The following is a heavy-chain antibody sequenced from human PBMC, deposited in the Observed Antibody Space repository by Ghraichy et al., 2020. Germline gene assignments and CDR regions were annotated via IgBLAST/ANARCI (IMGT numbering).Heavy chain of an antibody. CDR3: TKDPPSSGSGKNWFDP. J-gene: IGHJ5*02. CDR1: GFTFSSYA. CDR2: ISGSGGIT. Sequence: TCAASGFTFSSYAMSWVRQAPGKGLEWVSAISGSGGITYHADSVKGRFTISRDNSKNTLYLQMNSLRVEDTAVYYCTKDPPSSGSGKNWFDPWGQGTLVTVSS. V-gene: IGHV3-23*01. D-gene: IGHD3-10*01.